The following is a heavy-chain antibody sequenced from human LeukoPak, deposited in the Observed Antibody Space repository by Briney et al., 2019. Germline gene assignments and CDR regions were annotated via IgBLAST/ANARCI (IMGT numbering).Heavy chain of an antibody. J-gene: IGHJ4*02. V-gene: IGHV4-39*07. CDR1: GGSISRSSYY. Sequence: PSETLSLPCTVSGGSISRSSYYWGWIRQPPGKGLEWIGSIYYSGSTYYNPYLKSRVTISVDTSKNQFSLKLSSVTAADTAVYYCATGRVFVVAATLFDYWGQGTLVTVSS. D-gene: IGHD2-15*01. CDR3: ATGRVFVVAATLFDY. CDR2: IYYSGST.